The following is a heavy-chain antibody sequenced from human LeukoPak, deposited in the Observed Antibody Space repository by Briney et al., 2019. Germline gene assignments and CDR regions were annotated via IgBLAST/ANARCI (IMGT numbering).Heavy chain of an antibody. CDR1: GFTFSSYW. CDR2: IKQDGSEI. V-gene: IGHV3-7*01. CDR3: AAGGAMDY. J-gene: IGHJ4*02. Sequence: GGSLRLSCAVSGFTFSSYWMYWVRQAPGKGLEWVANIKQDGSEIYYVDSVKGRFTIPRDNTKNSLYLQMNSLRAEDAALYYCAAGGAMDYWGQGTLVSVSS. D-gene: IGHD6-25*01.